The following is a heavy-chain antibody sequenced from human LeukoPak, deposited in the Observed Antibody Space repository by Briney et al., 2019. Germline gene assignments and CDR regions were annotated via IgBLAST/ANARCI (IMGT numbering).Heavy chain of an antibody. CDR1: GFTFSSYW. Sequence: PGGSLRLSCAASGFTFSSYWTSWVRQAPGKGLEWVANIKQDGSEKYYVDSVKGRFTISRDNAKNSLYLQMNSLRAEDTAVYYCARGSGSYRHYYYYYYMDVWGKGTTVTVSS. CDR3: ARGSGSYRHYYYYYYMDV. D-gene: IGHD1-26*01. J-gene: IGHJ6*03. CDR2: IKQDGSEK. V-gene: IGHV3-7*01.